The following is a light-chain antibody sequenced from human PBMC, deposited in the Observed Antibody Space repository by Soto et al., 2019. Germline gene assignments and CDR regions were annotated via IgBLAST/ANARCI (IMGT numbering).Light chain of an antibody. Sequence: QSALTQPPSASGSPGQSVTISCTGTGSDIGTYNYVSWDQQYPGKAPKLMIYEVTKRPSGVPDRISGSKSGNTASLTISGLQTEDEADYYCSSYAGSPWLFGGGTKLTVL. CDR1: GSDIGTYNY. CDR2: EVT. J-gene: IGLJ3*02. V-gene: IGLV2-8*01. CDR3: SSYAGSPWL.